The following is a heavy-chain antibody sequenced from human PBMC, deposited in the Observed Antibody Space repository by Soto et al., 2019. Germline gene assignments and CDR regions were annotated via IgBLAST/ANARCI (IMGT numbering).Heavy chain of an antibody. CDR3: AKDASSIAARRGYH. CDR2: ISSSGSTI. V-gene: IGHV3-11*01. Sequence: QVQLVESGGGLVKPGGSLRLSCAASGFTFSDYYMSWIRQAPGKGLEWVSYISSSGSTIYYADSVKGRFTISRDNSKNTLYLQMNSLRAEDTAVYYCAKDASSIAARRGYHWGQGTLVTVSS. CDR1: GFTFSDYY. D-gene: IGHD6-6*01. J-gene: IGHJ5*02.